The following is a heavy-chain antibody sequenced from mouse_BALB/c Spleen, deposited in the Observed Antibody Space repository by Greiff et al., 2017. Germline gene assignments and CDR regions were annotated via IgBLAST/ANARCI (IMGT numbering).Heavy chain of an antibody. CDR1: GFSLTSYG. CDR2: IWAGGST. V-gene: IGHV2-9*02. J-gene: IGHJ4*01. CDR3: AREGEYYAMDY. Sequence: VKLQESGPGLVAPSQSLSITCTVSGFSLTSYGVHWVRQPPGKGLEWLGVIWAGGSTNYNSALMSRLSISKDNSKSQVFLKMNSLQTDDTAMYYCAREGEYYAMDYWGQGTSVTVSS.